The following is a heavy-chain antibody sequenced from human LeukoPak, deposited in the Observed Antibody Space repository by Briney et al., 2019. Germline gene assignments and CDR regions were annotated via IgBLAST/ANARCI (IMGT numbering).Heavy chain of an antibody. Sequence: ASVKVSCKASGYTFTTYYLHWVRQAPGQGLEWMGIINPSAGVTNHAQKFQGRLTMTRDTSTSTVYMELSSLRSEDTAVYYCARVDDYGASWGQGTLVTVSS. CDR3: ARVDDYGAS. V-gene: IGHV1-46*01. J-gene: IGHJ4*02. CDR2: INPSAGVT. CDR1: GYTFTTYY.